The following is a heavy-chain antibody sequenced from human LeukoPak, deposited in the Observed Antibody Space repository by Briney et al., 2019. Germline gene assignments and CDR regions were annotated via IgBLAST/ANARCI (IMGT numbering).Heavy chain of an antibody. CDR1: GFTFSSYA. CDR3: ARPQSDYDILTGCED. V-gene: IGHV3-30*04. Sequence: GRSLRLSCAASGFTFSSYAMHWVRQAPGKGLEWVAVISYDGSNKYYAGSVKGRFTISRDNSKNTLYLQMNSLRAEDTAVYYCARPQSDYDILTGCEDWGQGTLVTVSS. J-gene: IGHJ4*02. D-gene: IGHD3-9*01. CDR2: ISYDGSNK.